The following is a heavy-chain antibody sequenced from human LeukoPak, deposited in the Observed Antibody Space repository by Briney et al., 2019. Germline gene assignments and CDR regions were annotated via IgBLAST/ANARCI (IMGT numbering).Heavy chain of an antibody. Sequence: KPSETLSLTCAVYGGSFSGYYWSWIRQPPGKGLEWIGEINHSGSTNYNPSLKSRVTISVDTSKNQFSLKLSSVTAADTAVYYCARAGSGTYYKGFDYWGQGTLVTVFS. CDR1: GGSFSGYY. J-gene: IGHJ4*02. CDR3: ARAGSGTYYKGFDY. V-gene: IGHV4-34*01. D-gene: IGHD3-10*01. CDR2: INHSGST.